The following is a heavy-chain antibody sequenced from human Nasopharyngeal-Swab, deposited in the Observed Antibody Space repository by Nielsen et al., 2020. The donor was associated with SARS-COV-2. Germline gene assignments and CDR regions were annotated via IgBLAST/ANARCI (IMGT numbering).Heavy chain of an antibody. J-gene: IGHJ5*02. CDR1: GYTFTSFG. Sequence: ASVKVSCKASGYTFTSFGINWVRQAPGQGLEWMGWISTYNGITNYAQRFQGRVTMTTDTSTSTAYMDLRSLTSDDTAVYYCARDWQWLVYNWFDPWGQGTLVTVSS. V-gene: IGHV1-18*01. CDR3: ARDWQWLVYNWFDP. CDR2: ISTYNGIT. D-gene: IGHD6-19*01.